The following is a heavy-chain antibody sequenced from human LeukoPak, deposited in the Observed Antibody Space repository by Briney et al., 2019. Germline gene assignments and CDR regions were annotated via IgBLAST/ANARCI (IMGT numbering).Heavy chain of an antibody. CDR2: IYYSGST. CDR1: GGSISSYY. Sequence: SETLSLTCTVSGGSISSYYWSWIRQPPGKGLEWIGYIYYSGSTYYNPSLKSRVTISVDTSKNQFSLKLSSVTAADTAVYYCARGEGDFYDSGGYYYGPPDYWGQGTLVTVSS. D-gene: IGHD3-22*01. CDR3: ARGEGDFYDSGGYYYGPPDY. V-gene: IGHV4-59*12. J-gene: IGHJ4*02.